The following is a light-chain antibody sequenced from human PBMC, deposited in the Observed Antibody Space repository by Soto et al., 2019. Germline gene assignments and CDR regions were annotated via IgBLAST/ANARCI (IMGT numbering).Light chain of an antibody. CDR1: QSVSSY. CDR3: QECTVLLLS. J-gene: IGKJ2*03. Sequence: SPVAVSLYTRERATLSCRASQSVSSYLGWYQQKPGQAPRRLIYDASSRATGIPARFSGSGSGTDFTLTIISLEPEDCIGYCSQECTVLLLSF. CDR2: DAS. V-gene: IGKV3-11*01.